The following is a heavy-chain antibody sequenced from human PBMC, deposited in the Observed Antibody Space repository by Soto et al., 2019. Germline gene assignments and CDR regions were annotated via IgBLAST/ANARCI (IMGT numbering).Heavy chain of an antibody. J-gene: IGHJ4*02. CDR1: GFTFGDSY. D-gene: IGHD7-27*01. CDR2: ISPGSRYP. Sequence: GGSLRLSCAGSGFTFGDSYMSWIRQAPGKGLEWLSYISPGSRYPAYADSVKGRFTISRDNAKRSLYLQMMRLTAEDTAVYYSARGSLGRPLDYWGQGTLVTVSS. V-gene: IGHV3-11*06. CDR3: ARGSLGRPLDY.